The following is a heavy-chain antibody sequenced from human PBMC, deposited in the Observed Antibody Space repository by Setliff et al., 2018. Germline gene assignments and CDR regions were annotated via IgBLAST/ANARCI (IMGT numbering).Heavy chain of an antibody. CDR3: ARHVGSRSRGYNYYYYYMDV. Sequence: VSGGSLRGNAIFWGWIRQPPGKGLEWIGSIYYTGDPYYNPSLKSRVTMSVDTSRNQLSLKLTSVTAADTAVYYCARHVGSRSRGYNYYYYYMDVWGKGTTVTVSS. J-gene: IGHJ6*03. D-gene: IGHD3-10*01. CDR1: GGSLRGNAIF. CDR2: IYYTGDP. V-gene: IGHV4-39*01.